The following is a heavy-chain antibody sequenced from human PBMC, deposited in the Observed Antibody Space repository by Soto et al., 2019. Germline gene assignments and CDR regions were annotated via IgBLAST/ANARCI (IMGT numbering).Heavy chain of an antibody. Sequence: QVQLVESGGGVIQPGRSLRLSCAASGFNFRSYGMHWVRQAPGKGLEWVALIWYDGSKEYYADSVKGGFTISRDNSNNTLYLQMNSLPAEDSAVYYCARTLIRFGEFAFDIWGQGIMVTVSS. V-gene: IGHV3-33*01. CDR1: GFNFRSYG. CDR2: IWYDGSKE. J-gene: IGHJ3*02. D-gene: IGHD3-10*01. CDR3: ARTLIRFGEFAFDI.